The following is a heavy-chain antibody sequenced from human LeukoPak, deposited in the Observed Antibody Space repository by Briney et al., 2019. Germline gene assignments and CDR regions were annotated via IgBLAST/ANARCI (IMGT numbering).Heavy chain of an antibody. V-gene: IGHV3-53*01. CDR2: MSSRGDK. Sequence: PWGSLRLSCAVSGVTVSDSYMSWGRQGPAQGLELVSLMSSRGDKYSADSVKSPFTFSRDISNNTLYLQMSGLRTEATAMYYCARDAPPVPAAGALAYWGQGTLVTVSS. CDR3: ARDAPPVPAAGALAY. J-gene: IGHJ4*02. D-gene: IGHD6-13*01. CDR1: GVTVSDSY.